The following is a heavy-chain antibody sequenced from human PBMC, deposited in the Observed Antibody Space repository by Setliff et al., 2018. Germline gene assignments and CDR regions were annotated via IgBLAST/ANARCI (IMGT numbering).Heavy chain of an antibody. D-gene: IGHD3-10*01. Sequence: GGSLRLSCAGSGFAFSGDDMHWVRQAPGKGLEWVSYINNRGDTIYYADSVRGRFTISRDNAKNSVYLQMNSLRAEDTAVYYCARVRGGRDYWGQGTLVTVSS. CDR2: INNRGDTI. J-gene: IGHJ4*02. V-gene: IGHV3-48*03. CDR1: GFAFSGDD. CDR3: ARVRGGRDY.